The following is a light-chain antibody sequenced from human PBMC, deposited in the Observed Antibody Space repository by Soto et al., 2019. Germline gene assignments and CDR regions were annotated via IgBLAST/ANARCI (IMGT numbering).Light chain of an antibody. J-gene: IGKJ5*01. CDR2: AAS. Sequence: DIQMTQSPSSVSASVGDRVTITCRASQGISSWLAWYQQKPGKAPKLLIYAASSLQLGVPSRFSGSESGPDFTLSSSSRQPEDCATDYCQQANNCPRTFGQGTRLEIK. CDR1: QGISSW. V-gene: IGKV1-12*01. CDR3: QQANNCPRT.